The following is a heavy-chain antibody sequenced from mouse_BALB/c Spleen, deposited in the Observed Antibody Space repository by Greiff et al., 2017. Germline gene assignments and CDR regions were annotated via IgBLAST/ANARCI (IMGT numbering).Heavy chain of an antibody. V-gene: IGHV1-7*01. CDR1: GYTFTSYW. CDR3: ARSIYDGPLDY. Sequence: QVQLQQSGAELAKPGASVKMSCKASGYTFTSYWMHWVKQRPGQGLEWIGYINPSTGYTEYNQKFKDKATLTADKSSSTAYMQLSSLTSEDSAVYYCARSIYDGPLDYWGQGTTLTVSS. CDR2: INPSTGYT. J-gene: IGHJ2*01. D-gene: IGHD2-3*01.